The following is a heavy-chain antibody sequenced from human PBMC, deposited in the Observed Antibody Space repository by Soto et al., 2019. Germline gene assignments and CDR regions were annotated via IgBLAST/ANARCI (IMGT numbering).Heavy chain of an antibody. V-gene: IGHV1-69*13. D-gene: IGHD1-26*01. Sequence: ASVKVSCKASGGTFSSYAISWVRQAPGQGLEWMGGIIPIFGTANYAQKFQGRVTITADESTSTAYMELSSLRSEDTAVYYCAPLGASGSYWFDPWGQGTLVTVSS. CDR2: IIPIFGTA. J-gene: IGHJ5*02. CDR1: GGTFSSYA. CDR3: APLGASGSYWFDP.